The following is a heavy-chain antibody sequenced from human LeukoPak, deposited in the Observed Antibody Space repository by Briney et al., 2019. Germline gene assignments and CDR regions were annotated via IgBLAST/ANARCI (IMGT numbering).Heavy chain of an antibody. V-gene: IGHV1-2*02. Sequence: ASVKVSCKASGYTFTSYYMHWVRQAPGHGLEWMGWINPNSGGTNYAQKFQGRVTMTRDTSISTAYMELSRLRSDDTAVYYCARGGSCSGGSCSYNWFDPWGQGTLVTVSS. CDR2: INPNSGGT. J-gene: IGHJ5*02. CDR1: GYTFTSYY. D-gene: IGHD2-15*01. CDR3: ARGGSCSGGSCSYNWFDP.